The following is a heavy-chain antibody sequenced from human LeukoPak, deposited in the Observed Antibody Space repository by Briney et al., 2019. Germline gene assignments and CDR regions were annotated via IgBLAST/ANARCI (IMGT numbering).Heavy chain of an antibody. V-gene: IGHV3-53*01. D-gene: IGHD2-2*01. CDR1: GFSVSSDY. Sequence: GGSLRLSCAASGFSVSSDYMSWVRQAPGKGLEWVSVIYTGGSTYYADSVKGRFTISRDNSKNTLYLQMNSLGAEDTAVYYCARTASNYQVPNFDCWGQGTLVTVSS. CDR3: ARTASNYQVPNFDC. CDR2: IYTGGST. J-gene: IGHJ4*02.